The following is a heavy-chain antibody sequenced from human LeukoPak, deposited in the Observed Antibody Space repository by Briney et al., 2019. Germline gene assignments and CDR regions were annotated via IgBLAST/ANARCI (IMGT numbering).Heavy chain of an antibody. CDR2: TYKSGNT. CDR3: ARDGNSEGWFDP. CDR1: GGSTSSDY. D-gene: IGHD4-23*01. Sequence: SETLSLTCTVSGGSTSSDYWSWIRQPPGKGPKWIGYTYKSGNTNYNPSLKSRVTIPVDTSKNQFTLKMSSVTAADAAVYFCARDGNSEGWFDPWGQGTLVTVSS. V-gene: IGHV4-59*01. J-gene: IGHJ5*02.